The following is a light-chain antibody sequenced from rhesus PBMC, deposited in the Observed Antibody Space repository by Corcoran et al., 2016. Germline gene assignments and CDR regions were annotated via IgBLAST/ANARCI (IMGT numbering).Light chain of an antibody. CDR3: QHNYGTPFT. Sequence: DIQMTQSPSSLSASVGDRVTITCRASENVNNYLNWYQQKPGKAPKLLIYKASTLQTGVPSRFSGSGSGTDYTFTINSLQSDDVATYYCQHNYGTPFTFGPGTKLDIK. CDR1: ENVNNY. V-gene: IGKV1-74*01. J-gene: IGKJ3*01. CDR2: KAS.